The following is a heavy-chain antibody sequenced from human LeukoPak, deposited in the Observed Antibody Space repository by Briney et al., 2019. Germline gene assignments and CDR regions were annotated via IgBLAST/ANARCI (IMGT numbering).Heavy chain of an antibody. D-gene: IGHD1-26*01. J-gene: IGHJ4*02. V-gene: IGHV3-15*01. CDR3: TTQGATGDYFDY. Sequence: GGSLRLSCAASGFTFSDYYMSWIRQAPGKGLEWVGRIKSKTDGGTTDYAAPVKGRFTISRDDSKNTLYLQMNSLKTEDTAVYYCTTQGATGDYFDYWGQGTLVTVSS. CDR1: GFTFSDYY. CDR2: IKSKTDGGTT.